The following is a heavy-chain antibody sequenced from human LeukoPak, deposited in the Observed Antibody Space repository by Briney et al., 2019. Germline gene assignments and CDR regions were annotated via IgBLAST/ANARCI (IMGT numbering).Heavy chain of an antibody. CDR3: ARHSSGFYSPFFDF. CDR1: GGSVSGYY. V-gene: IGHV4-59*08. J-gene: IGHJ4*02. Sequence: SETLSLTCTVSGGSVSGYYWGWIRQFPGKGLDFIGFTYHTATSNYNPSLKSRVSMSIDMSKNALYLNLSSVTAADTAIYYCARHSSGFYSPFFDFWGRGALVTVSS. CDR2: TYHTATS. D-gene: IGHD6-19*01.